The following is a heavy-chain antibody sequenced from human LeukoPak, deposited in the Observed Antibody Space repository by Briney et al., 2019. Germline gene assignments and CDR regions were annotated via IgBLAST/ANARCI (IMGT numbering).Heavy chain of an antibody. CDR1: GYTFTSYG. CDR3: ARGSQWELRGIWFDP. J-gene: IGHJ5*02. Sequence: ASVKVSCKASGYTFTSYGISWVRQAPGQGLEWMGWIDPNSGGTNYAQKFQGRVTMTRDTSISTAYMELSRLRSDDTAVYYCARGSQWELRGIWFDPWGQGTLVTVSS. V-gene: IGHV1-2*02. D-gene: IGHD1-26*01. CDR2: IDPNSGGT.